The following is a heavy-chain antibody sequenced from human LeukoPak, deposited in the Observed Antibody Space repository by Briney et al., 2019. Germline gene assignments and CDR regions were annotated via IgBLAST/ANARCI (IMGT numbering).Heavy chain of an antibody. CDR1: GFNFGTHW. CDR2: IKRDGSEK. J-gene: IGHJ4*02. CDR3: AKAPEPTPWYSSSWGPFFDY. D-gene: IGHD6-13*01. V-gene: IGHV3-7*03. Sequence: GGSLRLSCAASGFNFGTHWMTWVRQAPGKGLECVATIKRDGSEKYYVDSVKGRSTISRDNSKNTLYLQMNSLRAEDTAVYYCAKAPEPTPWYSSSWGPFFDYWGQGTLVTVSS.